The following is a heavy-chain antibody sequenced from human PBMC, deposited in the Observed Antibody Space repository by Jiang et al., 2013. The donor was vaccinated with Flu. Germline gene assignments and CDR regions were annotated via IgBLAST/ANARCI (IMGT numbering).Heavy chain of an antibody. Sequence: GAEVKKPGASVKVSCKASGYTFTGYYMHWVRQAPGQGLEWMGWINPNSGGTNYAQKFQGRVTMTRDTSISTAYMELSRLRSDDTAVYYCARGSRIAAAGTFRTMDVWGKGTTVTVSS. CDR2: INPNSGGT. D-gene: IGHD6-13*01. CDR3: ARGSRIAAAGTFRTMDV. V-gene: IGHV1-2*02. J-gene: IGHJ6*03. CDR1: GYTFTGYY.